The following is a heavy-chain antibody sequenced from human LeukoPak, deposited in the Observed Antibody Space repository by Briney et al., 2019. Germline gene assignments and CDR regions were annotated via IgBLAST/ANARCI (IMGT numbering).Heavy chain of an antibody. V-gene: IGHV4-34*01. CDR2: INHSGST. CDR3: AADSSSRDY. Sequence: KPSETLSLTCAVYGGSFSGYYWSWIRQPPGKGLEWIGEINHSGSTNYNTSLKSRFTISVDTSKNQFCLKLSSVTAADTAVYYCAADSSSRDYWGQGTPVTVSS. CDR1: GGSFSGYY. D-gene: IGHD6-6*01. J-gene: IGHJ4*02.